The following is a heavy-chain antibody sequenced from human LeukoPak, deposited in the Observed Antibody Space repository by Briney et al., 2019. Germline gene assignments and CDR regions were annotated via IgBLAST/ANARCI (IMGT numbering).Heavy chain of an antibody. CDR3: RLVPSEFSDY. CDR2: IYTSGST. V-gene: IGHV4-59*10. D-gene: IGHD6-6*01. J-gene: IGHJ4*02. Sequence: PSETLSLTCAVYGGSFSGYYWSWIRQPAGKGLEWIGRIYTSGSTNYNPSLKSRVTMSVDTSKNQFSLKLSSVTAADTAVYYCRLVPSEFSDYWGQGTLVTVSS. CDR1: GGSFSGYY.